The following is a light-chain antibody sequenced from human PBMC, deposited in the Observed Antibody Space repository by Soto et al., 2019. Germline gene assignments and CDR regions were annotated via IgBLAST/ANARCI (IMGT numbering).Light chain of an antibody. CDR3: QQYNNWPPT. J-gene: IGKJ1*01. V-gene: IGKV3-15*01. CDR2: GAS. Sequence: EVVMTQSPATLSVSPGERATLSCRASQSVSSNLAWYQQKPGQAPRLLIYGASTRATGIPARFSGSGSGTEFTLTISILQSEDFAVYYCQQYNNWPPTFGQGTKEEIK. CDR1: QSVSSN.